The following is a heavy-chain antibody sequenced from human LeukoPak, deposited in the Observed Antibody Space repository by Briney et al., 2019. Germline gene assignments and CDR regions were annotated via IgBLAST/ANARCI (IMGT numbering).Heavy chain of an antibody. V-gene: IGHV4-34*01. CDR3: ARSGMVRGVINRIDY. Sequence: KTSETLSLTCAVYGGSFSGYYWSWIRQPPGKGLEWIGEINHSGSTNYNPSLKSRVTISVDTSKNQFSLKLSSVTAADTAVYYCARSGMVRGVINRIDYWGQGTLVTVSS. CDR1: GGSFSGYY. J-gene: IGHJ4*02. D-gene: IGHD3-10*01. CDR2: INHSGST.